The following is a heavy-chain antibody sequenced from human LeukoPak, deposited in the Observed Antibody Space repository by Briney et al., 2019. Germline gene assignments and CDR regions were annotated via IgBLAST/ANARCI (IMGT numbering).Heavy chain of an antibody. CDR3: ARIPGDSTGYRS. J-gene: IGHJ4*02. Sequence: GASVTVSCKASGYTFTDYYIHWVRQAPGQGLEWMAWINPNSGGTNYAQKFQGRVTMTRDTSITTAYMELTRLTPDDTAMYYCARIPGDSTGYRSWGQGTQVIVSS. CDR1: GYTFTDYY. D-gene: IGHD3-22*01. CDR2: INPNSGGT. V-gene: IGHV1-2*02.